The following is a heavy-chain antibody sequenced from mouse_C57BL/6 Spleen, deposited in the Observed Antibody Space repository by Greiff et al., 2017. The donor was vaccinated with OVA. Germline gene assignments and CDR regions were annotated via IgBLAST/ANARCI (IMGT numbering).Heavy chain of an antibody. J-gene: IGHJ1*03. CDR3: ARGDYDWYFDV. CDR1: GFTFSSYA. Sequence: VESGGGLVKPGGSLKLSCAASGFTFSSYAMSWVRQTPEKRLEWVATISDGGSYTYYPDNVKGRFTISRDNAKNNLYLQMSHLKSEDTAMYYCARGDYDWYFDVWGTGTTVTVSS. CDR2: ISDGGSYT. V-gene: IGHV5-4*01. D-gene: IGHD2-4*01.